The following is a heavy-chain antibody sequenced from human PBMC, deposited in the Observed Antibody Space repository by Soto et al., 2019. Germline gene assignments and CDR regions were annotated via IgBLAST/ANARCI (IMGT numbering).Heavy chain of an antibody. V-gene: IGHV4-30-4*01. CDR1: GDSISTVDYF. D-gene: IGHD2-15*01. CDR3: ARGRYCLTGRCFPNWFDS. J-gene: IGHJ5*01. CDR2: IYKSATT. Sequence: SETLSVTCSVSGDSISTVDYFWAWIRQPPGQALEYIGYIYKSATTYYNPSLEGRVAISLDTSKSHFSLNVTSVTAADTAVYFCARGRYCLTGRCFPNWFDSWGQGTLVTVSS.